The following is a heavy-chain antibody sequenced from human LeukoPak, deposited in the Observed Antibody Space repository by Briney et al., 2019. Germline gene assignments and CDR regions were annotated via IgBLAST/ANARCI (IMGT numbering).Heavy chain of an antibody. CDR3: ARACTNGVCPEYYYYYGMDV. V-gene: IGHV1-69*13. CDR1: GGTFSSYA. D-gene: IGHD2-8*01. CDR2: IIPIFGTA. Sequence: ASVKVSCKASGGTFSSYAISWVRQAPGQGLEWMGGIIPIFGTASYAQKFQGRVTITADESTSTAYMELSSLRSEDTAVYYCARACTNGVCPEYYYYYGMDVWGQGTTVTVSS. J-gene: IGHJ6*02.